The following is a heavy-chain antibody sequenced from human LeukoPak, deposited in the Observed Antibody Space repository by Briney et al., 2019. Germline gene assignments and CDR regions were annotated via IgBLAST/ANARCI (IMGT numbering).Heavy chain of an antibody. D-gene: IGHD7-27*01. V-gene: IGHV4-59*11. Sequence: SETLSLTCTVSGVSIRSHYWIWIRQPPGKGLEWIGHISYSGSTIYNSSLKSRVTILPDTSKNQFSLRLSSVTAADTAVYYCARDGEGDEGWDYWGQGTLVTVSS. CDR3: ARDGEGDEGWDY. J-gene: IGHJ4*02. CDR1: GVSIRSHY. CDR2: ISYSGST.